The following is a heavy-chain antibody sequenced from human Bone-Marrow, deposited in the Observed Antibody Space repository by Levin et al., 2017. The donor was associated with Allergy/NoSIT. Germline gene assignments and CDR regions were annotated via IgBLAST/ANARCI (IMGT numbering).Heavy chain of an antibody. CDR3: AGVVVVAAFDI. V-gene: IGHV4-59*01. D-gene: IGHD2-15*01. CDR2: TYYSGST. J-gene: IGHJ3*02. CDR1: GGSISSYY. Sequence: SQTLSLPCTVSGGSISSYYWSWIRQPPGKGLEWIGYTYYSGSTNYNPSLKSRVTISVDTSKNQFSLKLSSVTAADTAVYYCAGVVVVAAFDIWGQGTMVTVSS.